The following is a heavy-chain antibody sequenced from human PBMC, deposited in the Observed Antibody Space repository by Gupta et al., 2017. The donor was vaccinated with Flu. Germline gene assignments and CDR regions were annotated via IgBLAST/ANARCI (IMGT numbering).Heavy chain of an antibody. CDR3: ARGARRYCYRSYYYGMDV. CDR1: GFTFSSYG. Sequence: QVQLVESGGGVVQPGRSLRLSCAASGFTFSSYGMHWVRQAPGKGLVWVAVIWYDGSNKYYDDSVKGRFTISRDNSKNTLYLQMNSLRAEDTAVHYCARGARRYCYRSYYYGMDVWGQGTTVTVSS. D-gene: IGHD5-24*01. J-gene: IGHJ6*02. V-gene: IGHV3-33*01. CDR2: IWYDGSNK.